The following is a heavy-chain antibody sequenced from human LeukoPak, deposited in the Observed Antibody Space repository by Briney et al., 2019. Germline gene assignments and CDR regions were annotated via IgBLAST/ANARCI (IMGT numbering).Heavy chain of an antibody. D-gene: IGHD3-22*01. J-gene: IGHJ3*02. V-gene: IGHV3-13*01. CDR1: GFTFSNYD. CDR3: ARAARFYGSSGAHAFDI. Sequence: PGGSLRLACLASGFTFSNYDMHWVRPGTGRGLEWVSGIGTGGDTHYPDSVKGRFTIYRENDKNYLYLQMNSLRVGDTAMYYCARAARFYGSSGAHAFDIWGQGTMVTVS. CDR2: IGTGGDT.